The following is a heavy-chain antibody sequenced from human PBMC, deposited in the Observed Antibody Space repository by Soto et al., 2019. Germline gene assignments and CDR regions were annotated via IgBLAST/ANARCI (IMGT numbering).Heavy chain of an antibody. CDR1: GYTFRNYG. Sequence: GASVKVSCKAFGYTFRNYGITWVRQVTGQGLEWMAWISPYNGETKYAQKVQGRVTMTTDTSTSTAYMELRSLRSDDTAVYYCARDRMGVSVSRHVSLDVWGQVTTVTVCS. J-gene: IGHJ6*02. V-gene: IGHV1-18*01. CDR2: ISPYNGET. D-gene: IGHD3-16*01. CDR3: ARDRMGVSVSRHVSLDV.